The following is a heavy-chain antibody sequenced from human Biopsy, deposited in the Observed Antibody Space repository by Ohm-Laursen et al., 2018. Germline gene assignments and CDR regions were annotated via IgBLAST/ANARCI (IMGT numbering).Heavy chain of an antibody. CDR3: AKDRYNYTPIGGFSMDV. Sequence: SLRLSCSASGFTFNNYGMQWVRQAPGKGLGWVAFIFYDGSNTYYADSVKGRFTISRDNSRDTLYLQMSSLRAEDTAVYYCAKDRYNYTPIGGFSMDVWGQGTTVTVSS. V-gene: IGHV3-30*18. D-gene: IGHD5-18*01. J-gene: IGHJ6*02. CDR2: IFYDGSNT. CDR1: GFTFNNYG.